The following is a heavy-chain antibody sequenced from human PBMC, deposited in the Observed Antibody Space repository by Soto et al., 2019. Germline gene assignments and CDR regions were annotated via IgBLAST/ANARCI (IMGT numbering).Heavy chain of an antibody. D-gene: IGHD3-10*01. CDR1: GFTFSSYS. CDR3: ARDQGSYGSGSYGY. CDR2: ISSSSSYI. Sequence: EVQLVESGGGLVKPGGSLRLSCAASGFTFSSYSMNWVRQAPGKGLEWVSSISSSSSYIYYADSVKGRFTISRDNAKNSRYLQMNSLRAEDTAVYYCARDQGSYGSGSYGYWGQGTLVTVSS. J-gene: IGHJ4*02. V-gene: IGHV3-21*01.